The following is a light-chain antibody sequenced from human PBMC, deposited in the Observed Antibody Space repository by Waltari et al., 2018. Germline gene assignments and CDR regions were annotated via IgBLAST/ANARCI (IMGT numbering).Light chain of an antibody. CDR1: NIGRKT. V-gene: IGLV3-21*04. J-gene: IGLJ1*01. CDR3: QVWDVSSDHLYV. CDR2: QDI. Sequence: SYVLTQPPSVSVAPGDTARVTCGGDNIGRKTAHWYQQKPGQAPIPVISQDIDRPSALPERCSGYTYGNTATLTISRVVAGDEADYYCQVWDVSSDHLYVFGTGTRVTV.